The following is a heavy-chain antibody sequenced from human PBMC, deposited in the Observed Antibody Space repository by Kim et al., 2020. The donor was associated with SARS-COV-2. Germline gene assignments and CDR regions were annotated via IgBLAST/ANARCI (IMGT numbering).Heavy chain of an antibody. V-gene: IGHV7-4-1*02. CDR1: GYTFTSYA. Sequence: ASVKVSCKASGYTFTSYAMNWVRQAPGQGLEWMGWINTNTGNTTYAQDFTGRVVLSLDTSVSTAYLQISSLKAEDTAVYYCARVRMVRGGSYYYGMDVWGQGTTVTVS. CDR2: INTNTGNT. D-gene: IGHD3-10*01. CDR3: ARVRMVRGGSYYYGMDV. J-gene: IGHJ6*02.